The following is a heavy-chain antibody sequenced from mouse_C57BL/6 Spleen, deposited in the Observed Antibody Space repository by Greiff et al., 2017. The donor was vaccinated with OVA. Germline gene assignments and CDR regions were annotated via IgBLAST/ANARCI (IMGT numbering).Heavy chain of an antibody. Sequence: QVQLKQSGAELVRPGASVKLSCKASGYTFTDYYINWVKQRPGQGLEWIARIYPGSGNTYYNEKFKGKATLTAEKSSSTAYMQLSSLTSEDSAVYFCAEGNDGYLPFAYWGQGTLVTVSA. CDR2: IYPGSGNT. D-gene: IGHD2-3*01. V-gene: IGHV1-76*01. CDR1: GYTFTDYY. J-gene: IGHJ3*01. CDR3: AEGNDGYLPFAY.